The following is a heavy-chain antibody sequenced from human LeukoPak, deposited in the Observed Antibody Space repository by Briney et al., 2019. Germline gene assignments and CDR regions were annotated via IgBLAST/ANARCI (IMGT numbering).Heavy chain of an antibody. CDR1: GGSISSSTYY. CDR3: AKGAVVGRGYGYTDS. CDR2: IYHNAIT. V-gene: IGHV4-39*07. D-gene: IGHD6-19*01. J-gene: IGHJ4*02. Sequence: PSETLSLTCSVSGGSISSSTYYWTWIRQPPGKGLEWIGSIYHNAITYSKPSLRSRVTISVDTSKGQFSLKLSSVTAADTAVYYCAKGAVVGRGYGYTDSWGQGALVTVSS.